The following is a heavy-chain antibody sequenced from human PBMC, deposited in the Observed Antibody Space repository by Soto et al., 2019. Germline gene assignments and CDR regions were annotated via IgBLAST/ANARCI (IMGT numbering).Heavy chain of an antibody. CDR2: INSDGSST. D-gene: IGHD5-12*01. CDR3: ATDQDHVDIVDTISFDY. J-gene: IGHJ4*02. CDR1: GFTFSSYW. V-gene: IGHV3-74*01. Sequence: PGGSLRLSCAASGFTFSSYWMHWVRQAPGKGLVWVSRINSDGSSTSYADSVKGRFTIPRDNAKNTLYLQMNSLRAEDTAVYYCATDQDHVDIVDTISFDYWGQGTLVTVSS.